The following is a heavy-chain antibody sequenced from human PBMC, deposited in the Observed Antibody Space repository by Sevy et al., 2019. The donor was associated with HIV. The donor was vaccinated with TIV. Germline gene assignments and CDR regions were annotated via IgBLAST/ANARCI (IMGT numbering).Heavy chain of an antibody. CDR1: GGSISSGNYY. Sequence: SETLSLICTVSGGSISSGNYYWSWIRQHPEKGLEWIGYIYHTGTTFYNPSLKSRLIISVDTSKNQFSLNLSSVTAAETTVYYRAGGWEDYYASNGYHNWFDPWGQGTQVTVSS. CDR2: IYHTGTT. V-gene: IGHV4-31*06. CDR3: AGGWEDYYASNGYHNWFDP. D-gene: IGHD3-22*01. J-gene: IGHJ5*02.